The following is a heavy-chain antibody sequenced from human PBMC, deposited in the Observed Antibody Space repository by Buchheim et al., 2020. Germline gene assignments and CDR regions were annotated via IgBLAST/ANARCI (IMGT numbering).Heavy chain of an antibody. CDR2: ISLRATTI. V-gene: IGHV3-11*01. CDR3: ARVIEAPGLFLDS. J-gene: IGHJ4*02. Sequence: QVQLVESGGGLVKPGGSLRLSCTASGFTFSDYYMTWIRQAPGKGLEWVAFISLRATTISYADSVKGRFTISRDDARNSLYLQMNTLRAEDTAMYYCARVIEAPGLFLDSWGRGTL. D-gene: IGHD2-15*01. CDR1: GFTFSDYY.